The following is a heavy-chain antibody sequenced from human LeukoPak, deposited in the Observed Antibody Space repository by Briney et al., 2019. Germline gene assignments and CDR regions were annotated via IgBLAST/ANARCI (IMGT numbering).Heavy chain of an antibody. D-gene: IGHD6-19*01. J-gene: IGHJ3*02. CDR1: GFTFSSYA. Sequence: GGSLRLSCAASGFTFSSYAMSWVRQAPGKGLEWVSAISGSGGSTYYADSVKGRFTISRDNSKNTLYLQMNSLRAEDTAVYYCAKEGFFGSGWQNRKAFDIWGHGTMVTVSS. V-gene: IGHV3-23*01. CDR2: ISGSGGST. CDR3: AKEGFFGSGWQNRKAFDI.